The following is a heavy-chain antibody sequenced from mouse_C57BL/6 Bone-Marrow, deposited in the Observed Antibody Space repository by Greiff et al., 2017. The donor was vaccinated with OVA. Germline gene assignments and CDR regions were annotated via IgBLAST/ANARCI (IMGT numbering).Heavy chain of an antibody. CDR2: IDTEDGDT. CDR1: GFNIKDYY. CDR3: TTELRSPYFDY. Sequence: VQLQQSGAELVRPGASVKLSCTASGFNIKDYYMHWVKQRPEQGLEWIGRIDTEDGDTEYAPKFPGKATMTADTSSNTAYLQLSSLTSEDTAVYYCTTELRSPYFDYWGQGTTLTVSS. D-gene: IGHD3-2*02. J-gene: IGHJ2*01. V-gene: IGHV14-1*01.